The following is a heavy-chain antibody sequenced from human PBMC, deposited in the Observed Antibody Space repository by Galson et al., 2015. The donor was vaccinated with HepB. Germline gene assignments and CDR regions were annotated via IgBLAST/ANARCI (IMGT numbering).Heavy chain of an antibody. D-gene: IGHD1-1*01. CDR3: AKDLRESGTTCPHYHYHPGMDV. CDR1: GFRFSNYA. CDR2: IVGGGSYA. V-gene: IGHV3-23*01. J-gene: IGHJ6*02. Sequence: SLRLSCAASGFRFSNYAMSWVRQAPGRGLEWVAVIVGGGSYASYADSVSGRFTISRDNSKKTLSLQMDSLRAEDTAVYYCAKDLRESGTTCPHYHYHPGMDVWSQGTTVTVS.